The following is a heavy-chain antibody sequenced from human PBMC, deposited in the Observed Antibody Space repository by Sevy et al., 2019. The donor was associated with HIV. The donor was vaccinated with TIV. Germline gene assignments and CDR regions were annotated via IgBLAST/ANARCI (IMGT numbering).Heavy chain of an antibody. J-gene: IGHJ4*02. D-gene: IGHD5-12*01. CDR2: ISSTGNFE. CDR3: ARDAGYTTKFHPLH. Sequence: GGYLSLSCSASGFRLNTYAMHWVRQAPGKGLEWVSVISSTGNFESYAATVKGRFTISKDNSKNTVSLQMNSLRPEDTAMYYCARDAGYTTKFHPLHWGQGTLVTISS. V-gene: IGHV3-30*04. CDR1: GFRLNTYA.